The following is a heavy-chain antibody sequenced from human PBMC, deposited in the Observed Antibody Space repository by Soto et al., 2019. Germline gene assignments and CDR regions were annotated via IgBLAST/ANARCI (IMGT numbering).Heavy chain of an antibody. V-gene: IGHV3-21*05. CDR3: PARSTGSGVTL. D-gene: IGHD3-10*01. J-gene: IGHJ4*01. Sequence: VQLVEAGGGVVAPGGSLRLSCVGSGFSFRDHSMNWVRQPPGKGLQWISYISSSSENIYYADSVKGRFTVSRDNAKNSLLIPMLSLRADDSAISYCPARSTGSGVTLWGQGSLVTVAS. CDR1: GFSFRDHS. CDR2: ISSSSENI.